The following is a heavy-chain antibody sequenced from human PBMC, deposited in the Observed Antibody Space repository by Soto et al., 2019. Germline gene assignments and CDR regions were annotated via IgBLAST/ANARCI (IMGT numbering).Heavy chain of an antibody. J-gene: IGHJ5*02. CDR1: GGSISSGGYY. V-gene: IGHV4-31*03. D-gene: IGHD3-9*01. CDR2: IYYSGST. Sequence: PSETLSLTCTVSGGSISSGGYYWSWIRQHPGKGLEWIGYIYYSGSTYYNPSLKSRVTISVDTSKNQFSLKLSSVTAADTAVYYCARVYYDILTGYYTRSVWFDPWGQGTLVTVSS. CDR3: ARVYYDILTGYYTRSVWFDP.